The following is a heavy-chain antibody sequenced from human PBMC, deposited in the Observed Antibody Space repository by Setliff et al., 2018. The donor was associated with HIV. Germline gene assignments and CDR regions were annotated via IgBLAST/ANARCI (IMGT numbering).Heavy chain of an antibody. D-gene: IGHD3-10*01. V-gene: IGHV1-8*02. CDR3: ARGRSLVRGSGSPEYYYMDV. CDR1: GYTLTSYE. CDR2: MNPNSGDT. J-gene: IGHJ6*03. Sequence: GASVKVSCKASGYTLTSYEIHWVRQATGQGLEWMGWMNPNSGDTGYAQKFQGRVTMTRNTSISTAFMELSSLRSEDTAVYYCARGRSLVRGSGSPEYYYMDVWGKGTTVTVSS.